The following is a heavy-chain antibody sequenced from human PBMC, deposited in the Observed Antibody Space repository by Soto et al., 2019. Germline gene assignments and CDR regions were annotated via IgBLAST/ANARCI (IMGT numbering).Heavy chain of an antibody. CDR3: TRVIAVRHNNYYCAMDV. Sequence: PGGSLRLSCAASGFTFSNAWMNWVRQAPGKGLEWIGRIKTKVDGGTAEYAAPVKVRFTISRDDSKNTLYLQMNSLKVEDTAVYFCTRVIAVRHNNYYCAMDVWGRGTKVTVSS. J-gene: IGHJ6*02. V-gene: IGHV3-15*01. CDR2: IKTKVDGGTA. CDR1: GFTFSNAW. D-gene: IGHD6-19*01.